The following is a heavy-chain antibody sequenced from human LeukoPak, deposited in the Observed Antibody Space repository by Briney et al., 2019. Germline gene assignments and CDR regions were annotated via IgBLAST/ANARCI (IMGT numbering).Heavy chain of an antibody. CDR1: GFTFSSYA. D-gene: IGHD3-16*02. CDR2: ISGSGGST. Sequence: GGSLRLSCAASGFTFSSYAMSWVRQAPGKGLEWVSAISGSGGSTYYADSVKGRFTISRDNSKNTLYLQMNSLRAEDTAVYYCARDPRATFGGVIVGTDLDYWGQGTLVTVSS. CDR3: ARDPRATFGGVIVGTDLDY. J-gene: IGHJ4*02. V-gene: IGHV3-23*01.